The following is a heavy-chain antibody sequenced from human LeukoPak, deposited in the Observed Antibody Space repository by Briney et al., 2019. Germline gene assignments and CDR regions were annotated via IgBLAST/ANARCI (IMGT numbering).Heavy chain of an antibody. CDR3: ARDPSIAVADNFDY. D-gene: IGHD6-19*01. Sequence: ASVKVSCKTSGYTFTDYYMHWVRQAPGQGLEWMGWINPNSGGTNYAQKFQGRVTMTRDTSISTAYMELSRLRSDDTAVYYCARDPSIAVADNFDYWGQGTLVTVSS. CDR2: INPNSGGT. CDR1: GYTFTDYY. J-gene: IGHJ4*02. V-gene: IGHV1-2*02.